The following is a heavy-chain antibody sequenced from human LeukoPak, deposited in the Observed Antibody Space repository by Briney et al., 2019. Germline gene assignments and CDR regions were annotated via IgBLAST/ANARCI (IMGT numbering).Heavy chain of an antibody. CDR3: AKDSYGLLWFGELIGFDY. Sequence: GGSLRLSRAASGFTFSSYAMSWVRRAPGKGLEWVSAISGSGGSTYYADSVKGRFTISRDNSKNTLYLQMNSLRAEDTAVYYYAKDSYGLLWFGELIGFDYWGQGTLVTVSS. J-gene: IGHJ4*02. D-gene: IGHD3-10*01. CDR1: GFTFSSYA. V-gene: IGHV3-23*01. CDR2: ISGSGGST.